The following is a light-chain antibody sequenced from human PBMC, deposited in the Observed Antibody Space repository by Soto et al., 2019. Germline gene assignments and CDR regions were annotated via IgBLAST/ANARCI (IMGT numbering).Light chain of an antibody. CDR1: SSDVGGYNY. J-gene: IGLJ3*02. Sequence: QSALTQPRSVSGSPGQSVTISCTGTSSDVGGYNYVSWYQQHPGKAPKLMIYDVSKRPSGVPDRFSGSKSGNTASLTISGLQAEDEADYYCCSYAGSYTWXFGGXXXLTVL. V-gene: IGLV2-11*01. CDR2: DVS. CDR3: CSYAGSYTWX.